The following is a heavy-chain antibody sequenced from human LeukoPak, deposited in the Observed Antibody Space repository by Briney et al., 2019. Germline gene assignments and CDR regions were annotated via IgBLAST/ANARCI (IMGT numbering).Heavy chain of an antibody. J-gene: IGHJ4*02. Sequence: GGSLRLSCAASGFTVSSNYMSWVRQAPGKGLEWVSLIYSGGYTYYADSVKGRFTISRDNSKNTLYLQMNSLRAEDTAVYYCARESVAGYFDYWGQGTLVTVSS. CDR2: IYSGGYT. V-gene: IGHV3-53*01. D-gene: IGHD6-19*01. CDR3: ARESVAGYFDY. CDR1: GFTVSSNY.